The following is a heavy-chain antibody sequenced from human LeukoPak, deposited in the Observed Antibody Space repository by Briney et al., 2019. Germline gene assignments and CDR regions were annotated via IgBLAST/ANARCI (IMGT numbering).Heavy chain of an antibody. J-gene: IGHJ6*02. D-gene: IGHD3-9*01. Sequence: GGSLRLSCAASGFTVSSNYMSWVRQAPGKGLEWVSVIYSGGSTYYADSVEGRFTISRDNSKNTLYLQMNSLRAEDTAVYYCARDQAYYDILTGYYYYYYGMDVWGQGTTVTVSS. CDR1: GFTVSSNY. V-gene: IGHV3-66*01. CDR3: ARDQAYYDILTGYYYYYYGMDV. CDR2: IYSGGST.